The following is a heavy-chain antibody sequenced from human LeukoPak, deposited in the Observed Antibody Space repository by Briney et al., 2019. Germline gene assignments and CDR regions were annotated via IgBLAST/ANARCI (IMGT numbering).Heavy chain of an antibody. CDR3: ARSGGSGVDY. CDR1: GFPFSSYW. J-gene: IGHJ4*02. Sequence: GGSLRLSCAASGFPFSSYWMSWVRQAPGKGLEWVASIKRDGSEKYDVDSVKGRVTISRDNAKNSLYLQLNSLKAEDTAVYYCARSGGSGVDYWGQGALVTVSS. V-gene: IGHV3-7*01. CDR2: IKRDGSEK. D-gene: IGHD3-10*01.